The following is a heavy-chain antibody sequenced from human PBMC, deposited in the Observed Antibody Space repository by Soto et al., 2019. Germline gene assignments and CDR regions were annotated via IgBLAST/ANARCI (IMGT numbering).Heavy chain of an antibody. CDR2: INPSGGST. V-gene: IGHV1-46*01. CDR1: GYTFTSYY. CDR3: ARDPSIAARPHYYYGMDV. Sequence: ASVKVSCKAPGYTFTSYYMHWVRQAPGQGLEWMGIINPSGGSTSYAQKFQGRVTMTRDTSTSTVYMELSSLRSEDTAVYYCARDPSIAARPHYYYGMDVWGQGTTVTVSS. J-gene: IGHJ6*02. D-gene: IGHD6-6*01.